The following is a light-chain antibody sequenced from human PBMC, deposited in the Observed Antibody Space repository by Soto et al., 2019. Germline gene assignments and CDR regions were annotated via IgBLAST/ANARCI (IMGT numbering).Light chain of an antibody. CDR1: QSITTY. CDR2: AAS. Sequence: DIQMTQSPSSLSASVGDRVTITCRASQSITTYLNWYRQKPGKAPKLLIYAASSLQSGVPSRFSGSGSETEFTLSISSLQPEDFATYYCQQYKDSMWTFGQGTKVESK. V-gene: IGKV1-39*01. J-gene: IGKJ1*01. CDR3: QQYKDSMWT.